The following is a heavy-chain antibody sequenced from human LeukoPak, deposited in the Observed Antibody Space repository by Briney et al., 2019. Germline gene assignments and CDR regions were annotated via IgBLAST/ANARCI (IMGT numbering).Heavy chain of an antibody. CDR3: ARESFRALAGYLDY. D-gene: IGHD6-19*01. CDR2: ISGSGDTT. V-gene: IGHV3-23*01. CDR1: GFTFSHYA. J-gene: IGHJ4*02. Sequence: PGGSLRLSCAASGFTFSHYAMTWVRQAPGKGLEWVSGISGSGDTTYYADSEKGRFTISRDNSRNTVYLQMNSLRAEDTAVYFCARESFRALAGYLDYWGQGSLVTVSS.